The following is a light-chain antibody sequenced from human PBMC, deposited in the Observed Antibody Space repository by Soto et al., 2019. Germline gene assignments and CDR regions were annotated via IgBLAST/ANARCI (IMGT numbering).Light chain of an antibody. CDR2: SYN. CDR1: SSNIGTNI. Sequence: QSVPTQPPSASGTPGQRVTISCSGSSSNIGTNIVNWYQQVPGTAPKLLIYSYNQRPSEVPDRFSGSKSGTSASLAISGLQSEDEADYYCAAWDDSLNGPVFGGGTQLTVL. CDR3: AAWDDSLNGPV. J-gene: IGLJ3*02. V-gene: IGLV1-44*01.